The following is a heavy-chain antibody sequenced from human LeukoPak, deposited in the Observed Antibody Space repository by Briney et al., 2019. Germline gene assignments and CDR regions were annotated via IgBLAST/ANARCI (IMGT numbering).Heavy chain of an antibody. Sequence: SVKVSCKASGGTFSSYAISWVRQAPGQGLEWMGGFIPIFGTANYAQKFQGRVTITADESTSTAYMELSSLRSEDTAVYYCARDRLVPYYYDSSGYYAEFQHWGQGTLVTVSS. V-gene: IGHV1-69*01. CDR2: FIPIFGTA. J-gene: IGHJ1*01. CDR1: GGTFSSYA. CDR3: ARDRLVPYYYDSSGYYAEFQH. D-gene: IGHD3-22*01.